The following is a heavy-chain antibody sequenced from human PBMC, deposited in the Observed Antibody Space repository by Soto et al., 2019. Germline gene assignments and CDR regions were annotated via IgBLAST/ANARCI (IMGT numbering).Heavy chain of an antibody. J-gene: IGHJ3*02. CDR2: FDPEDGET. Sequence: ASVKVSCKVSGYTLTELSMHWVRQAPGKGLEWMGGFDPEDGETIYAQKFQGRVTMTEDTSTDTAYMELSSLRSEDTAVYYCATGGSAFSSSWYDAFDIWGRGTMVTVSS. CDR1: GYTLTELS. CDR3: ATGGSAFSSSWYDAFDI. V-gene: IGHV1-24*01. D-gene: IGHD6-13*01.